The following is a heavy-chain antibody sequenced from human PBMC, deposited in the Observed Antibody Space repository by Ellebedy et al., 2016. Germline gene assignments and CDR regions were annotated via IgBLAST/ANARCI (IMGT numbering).Heavy chain of an antibody. D-gene: IGHD3-3*01. Sequence: GGSLRLSXAASGFNFHEYTMHWFRQAPGKGLEWVSLISWNGGSTYYADSVKGRFTISRDKSRNSLYLQMNSLRTKDTALYYCAKDRDDFWSGYYLTDYWGQGTLVTVSS. CDR1: GFNFHEYT. CDR2: ISWNGGST. CDR3: AKDRDDFWSGYYLTDY. V-gene: IGHV3-43*01. J-gene: IGHJ4*02.